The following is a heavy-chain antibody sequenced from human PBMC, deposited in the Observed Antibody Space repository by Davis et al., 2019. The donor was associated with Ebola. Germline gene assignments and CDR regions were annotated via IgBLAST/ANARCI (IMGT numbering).Heavy chain of an antibody. CDR2: ISAYNGNT. D-gene: IGHD2-8*02. J-gene: IGHJ4*02. CDR1: GGTFSSYA. CDR3: AITGGVEDY. Sequence: AASVKVSCKASGGTFSSYAISWVRQAPGQGLEWMGWISAYNGNTNYAQKLQGRVTMTTDTSTSTAYMELSSLRSEDTAVYYCAITGGVEDYWGQGTLVTVSS. V-gene: IGHV1-18*01.